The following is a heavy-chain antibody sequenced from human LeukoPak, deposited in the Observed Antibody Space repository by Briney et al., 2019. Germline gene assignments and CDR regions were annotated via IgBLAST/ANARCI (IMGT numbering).Heavy chain of an antibody. CDR3: AREAGRSSWSGHTQYFDY. J-gene: IGHJ4*02. D-gene: IGHD6-13*01. CDR1: GYTFTSYY. V-gene: IGHV1-46*01. Sequence: ASVKVSCKASGYTFTSYYMHWVRQAPGQGLEWMGIINPSGGSTSYAQKFQGRVTMTRDTSTSTVHMELSSLRSEDTAVYYCAREAGRSSWSGHTQYFDYWGQGTLVTVSS. CDR2: INPSGGST.